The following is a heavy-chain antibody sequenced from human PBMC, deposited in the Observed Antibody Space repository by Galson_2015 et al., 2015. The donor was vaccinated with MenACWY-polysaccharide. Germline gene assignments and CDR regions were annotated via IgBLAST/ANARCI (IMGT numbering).Heavy chain of an antibody. D-gene: IGHD1-26*01. CDR3: ARTRIVGAHWFDY. Sequence: SLRLSCAASGFTFSSYAMSWVRQAPGKGLEWVASVNQDGSVKYYVDSVKGRFTVSRDNAKNSLYLQMNSLRAEGTTVYFCARTRIVGAHWFDYWGQGTLVAVSS. V-gene: IGHV3-7*01. CDR1: GFTFSSYA. CDR2: VNQDGSVK. J-gene: IGHJ4*02.